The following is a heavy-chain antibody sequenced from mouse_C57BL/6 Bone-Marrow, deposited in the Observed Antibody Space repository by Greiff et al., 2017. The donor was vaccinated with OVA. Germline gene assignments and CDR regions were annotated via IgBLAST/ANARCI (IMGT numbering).Heavy chain of an antibody. J-gene: IGHJ1*03. CDR1: GYAFSSYW. V-gene: IGHV1-80*01. D-gene: IGHD1-1*01. Sequence: VQLQQSGAELVKPGASVKISCKASGYAFSSYWMNWVKQRPGKGLEWIGQIYPGDGDTNYNGKFKGKATLTADKSSSTAYMQLSSLTSEDSAVYFCARCGSSYWYFDVWGTVPTVTVSS. CDR3: ARCGSSYWYFDV. CDR2: IYPGDGDT.